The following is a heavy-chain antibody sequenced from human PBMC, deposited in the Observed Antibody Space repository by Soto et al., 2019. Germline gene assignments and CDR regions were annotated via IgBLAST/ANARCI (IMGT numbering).Heavy chain of an antibody. CDR3: ARVGLYYESSGSNWFDP. D-gene: IGHD3-22*01. CDR1: GGSISSSNW. J-gene: IGHJ5*02. Sequence: QVQLRESGPGLVKPSGTLSLTCAVSGGSISSSNWWSWVRQPPGKGLEWIGEIYHSGSTNYNPSLESRVTISLDKSKNQCSLKLNSVTAADTAMYYCARVGLYYESSGSNWFDPWGQGTLVTVSS. CDR2: IYHSGST. V-gene: IGHV4-4*02.